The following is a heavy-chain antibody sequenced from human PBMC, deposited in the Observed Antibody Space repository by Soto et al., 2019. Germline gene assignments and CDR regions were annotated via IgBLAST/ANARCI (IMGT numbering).Heavy chain of an antibody. D-gene: IGHD3-3*01. CDR2: IIPIFGTA. V-gene: IGHV1-69*13. CDR1: GGTFSSYA. Sequence: SVKVSCKASGGTFSSYAISWVRQAPGQGLEWMGGIIPIFGTANYAQKFQGRVTITADESTSTAYMELSSLRSEDTAVYYCARFRRYYDFWSGRLYFDYWGQGTLVTVSS. J-gene: IGHJ4*02. CDR3: ARFRRYYDFWSGRLYFDY.